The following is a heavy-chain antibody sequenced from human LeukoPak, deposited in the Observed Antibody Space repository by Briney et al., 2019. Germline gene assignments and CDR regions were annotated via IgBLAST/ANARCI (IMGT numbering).Heavy chain of an antibody. D-gene: IGHD1-1*01. Sequence: GGSLRLSCAASGFAISTYWMSWVRQAPGKGLEWVANIRQDGSQKYYVDSVKGRFTISRDNAKNSLYLQMDSLRDEDTAVYSCATQRPTGAVDYWGQGTLVTVSS. J-gene: IGHJ4*02. CDR3: ATQRPTGAVDY. CDR2: IRQDGSQK. V-gene: IGHV3-7*01. CDR1: GFAISTYW.